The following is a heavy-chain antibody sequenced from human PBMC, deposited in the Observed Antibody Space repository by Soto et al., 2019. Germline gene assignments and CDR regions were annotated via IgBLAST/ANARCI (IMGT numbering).Heavy chain of an antibody. CDR3: AKDQMWGGYSSTYYFDD. CDR1: GFTFADYA. J-gene: IGHJ4*02. V-gene: IGHV3-9*01. Sequence: DVQLVESGGGLVQPGRSLRVSCAASGFTFADYALHWVRQAPGKGLEWVSGISWNSGSTGYADSVKRRFIVSRDNAKNSVYLQSNSLRAEYTPWYYCAKDQMWGGYSSTYYFDDWGQGTLVTVSS. D-gene: IGHD6-13*01. CDR2: ISWNSGST.